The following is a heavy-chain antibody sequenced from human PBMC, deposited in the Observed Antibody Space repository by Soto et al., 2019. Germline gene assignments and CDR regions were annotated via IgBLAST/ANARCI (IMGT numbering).Heavy chain of an antibody. V-gene: IGHV1-69*02. D-gene: IGHD2-2*01. Sequence: SVKLSCKASGGTFSSYTISCVRQAPGQGLEWMGRIIPILGIANYAQKFQGRVTITADKSTSTAYMELSSLRSEDTAVYYCAREGYCSSTSCTDDAFDIWGQGTMVTVSS. CDR2: IIPILGIA. CDR1: GGTFSSYT. CDR3: AREGYCSSTSCTDDAFDI. J-gene: IGHJ3*02.